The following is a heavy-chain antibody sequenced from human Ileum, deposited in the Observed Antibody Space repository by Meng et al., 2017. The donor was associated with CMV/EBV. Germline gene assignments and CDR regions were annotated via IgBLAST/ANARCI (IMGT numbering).Heavy chain of an antibody. CDR2: ISSSGNTI. CDR3: AREYNYHYYGMDV. CDR1: GFTFSDYY. D-gene: IGHD1-14*01. V-gene: IGHV3-11*01. J-gene: IGHJ6*02. Sequence: GESLKISCAASGFTFSDYYMSWIRQAPGKGLEWVSYISSSGNTIYYADSVKGRFTISRDNAKNSLSLQMKSLRAEDTAVYYCAREYNYHYYGMDVWGQGNTVNVAS.